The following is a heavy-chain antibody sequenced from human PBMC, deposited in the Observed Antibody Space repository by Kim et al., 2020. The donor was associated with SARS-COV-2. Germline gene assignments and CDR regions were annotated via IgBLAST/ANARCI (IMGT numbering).Heavy chain of an antibody. CDR1: GFTFSSYS. J-gene: IGHJ4*02. CDR3: ARGNGSGSYYGY. Sequence: GGSLRLSCAASGFTFSSYSMNWVRQAPGKGLEWVSSISSSSSYIYYADSVKGRFTISRDNAKNSLYLQMNSLRAEDTAVYYCARGNGSGSYYGYWGQGTLVTVSS. D-gene: IGHD3-10*01. CDR2: ISSSSSYI. V-gene: IGHV3-21*01.